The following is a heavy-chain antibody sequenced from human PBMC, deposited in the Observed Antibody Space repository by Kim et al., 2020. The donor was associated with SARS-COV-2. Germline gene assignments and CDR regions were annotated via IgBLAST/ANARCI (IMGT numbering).Heavy chain of an antibody. J-gene: IGHJ6*02. V-gene: IGHV3-74*01. CDR3: ARDITSYSSGWNTDYYYYGMDV. Sequence: GGSLRLSCAASGFTFSSYWMHWVRQAPGKGLVWVSRINSDGSSTSYADSVKGRFTISRDNAKNTLYLQMNSLRAEDTAVYYCARDITSYSSGWNTDYYYYGMDVWGQGTTVTVSS. CDR1: GFTFSSYW. CDR2: INSDGSST. D-gene: IGHD6-19*01.